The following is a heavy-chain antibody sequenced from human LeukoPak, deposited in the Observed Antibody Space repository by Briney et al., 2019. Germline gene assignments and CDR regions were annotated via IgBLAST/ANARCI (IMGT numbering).Heavy chain of an antibody. Sequence: GGSLRLSCAASGFTFSSYSMNWVRHAPGKGLEWVSSISSSSSYIYYADSVKGRFTISRDNAKNSLYLQMNSLRAEDTAVYYCARDPLTRPFDYWGQGTLVTVSS. J-gene: IGHJ4*02. V-gene: IGHV3-21*01. CDR3: ARDPLTRPFDY. CDR2: ISSSSSYI. CDR1: GFTFSSYS.